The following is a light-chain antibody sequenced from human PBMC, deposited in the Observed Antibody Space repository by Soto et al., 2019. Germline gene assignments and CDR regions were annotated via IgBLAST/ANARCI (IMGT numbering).Light chain of an antibody. J-gene: IGKJ3*01. CDR1: QSISSY. CDR3: QQSYSTPSIT. CDR2: AAS. V-gene: IGKV1-39*01. Sequence: DIQMTQSTSSLSAYVGDRVTITCRASQSISSYLNWYQQKPGKAPKLLIYAASSLQSGVPSRFSGSGSGTDFTLTISSLQPEDFATYYCQQSYSTPSITFGPGTKVDIK.